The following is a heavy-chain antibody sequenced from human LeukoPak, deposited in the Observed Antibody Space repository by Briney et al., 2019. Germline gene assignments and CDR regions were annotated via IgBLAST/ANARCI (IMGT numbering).Heavy chain of an antibody. CDR2: ITTGGPNT. CDR1: GFTFSSYT. Sequence: GGSLRLSCTASGFTFSSYTMSWVRQAPGKGLRWVSTITTGGPNTYYADSVKGRFTVSRDDSKNTPYLQMNSLRAEDTAVYYCAKDGGLWVSAHWGDSWGRGTLVTVSS. J-gene: IGHJ4*02. CDR3: AKDGGLWVSAHWGDS. D-gene: IGHD7-27*01. V-gene: IGHV3-23*01.